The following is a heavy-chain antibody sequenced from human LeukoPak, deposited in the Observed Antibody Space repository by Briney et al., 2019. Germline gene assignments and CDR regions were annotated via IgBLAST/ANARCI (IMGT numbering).Heavy chain of an antibody. CDR3: ARSSFAATNIYSYFDY. J-gene: IGHJ4*02. D-gene: IGHD6-6*01. Sequence: SETLSLTCTVSGYSITNGYYWGWIRQPPEKGLEWIGNVYHSGNTYYNPSLKSRVTISVDTSKNQFSLKLSSVTAADTAVYYCARSSFAATNIYSYFDYWGQGTLVTVSS. CDR1: GYSITNGYY. V-gene: IGHV4-38-2*02. CDR2: VYHSGNT.